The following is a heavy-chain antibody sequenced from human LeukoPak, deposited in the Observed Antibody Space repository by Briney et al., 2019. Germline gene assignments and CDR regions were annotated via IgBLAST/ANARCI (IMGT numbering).Heavy chain of an antibody. CDR1: GGSISSYC. D-gene: IGHD1-14*01. J-gene: IGHJ5*02. CDR3: AREGSLGDTGNWFDP. V-gene: IGHV4-59*12. CDR2: IYYSGST. Sequence: SSETLSLTCTVSGGSISSYCWSWIRQPPGKGLEWIGYIYYSGSTNYNPSLKSRVTISVDTSKNQFSLKLSPVTAADTAVYYCAREGSLGDTGNWFDPWGQGTLVTVSS.